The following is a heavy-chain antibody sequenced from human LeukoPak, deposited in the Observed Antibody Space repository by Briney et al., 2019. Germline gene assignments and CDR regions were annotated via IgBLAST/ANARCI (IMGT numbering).Heavy chain of an antibody. Sequence: SETLSLTCTVSSDSISSYYWSWIRQPPGKGLEWIGYIYYSGSTNYNPSLKSRVTISVDTSKNQFSLKLSSVTAADTAVYYCARGNGGNSGDPSVEIDYWGQGTLVTVSS. J-gene: IGHJ4*02. CDR3: ARGNGGNSGDPSVEIDY. V-gene: IGHV4-59*01. D-gene: IGHD4-23*01. CDR1: SDSISSYY. CDR2: IYYSGST.